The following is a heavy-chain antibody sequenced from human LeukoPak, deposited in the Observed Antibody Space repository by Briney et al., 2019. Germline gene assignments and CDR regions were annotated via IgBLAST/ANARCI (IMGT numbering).Heavy chain of an antibody. CDR1: GGSFSGYY. CDR2: INHSGST. Sequence: PSETLSLTCAVYGGSFSGYYRSWIRQPPGKGLEWIGEINHSGSTNYNPSLKSRVTISVDTSKNQFSLKLSSVTAADTAVYYCARGWVADVVVVVAATPRYYGMDVWGQGTTVTVSS. V-gene: IGHV4-34*01. J-gene: IGHJ6*02. D-gene: IGHD2-15*01. CDR3: ARGWVADVVVVVAATPRYYGMDV.